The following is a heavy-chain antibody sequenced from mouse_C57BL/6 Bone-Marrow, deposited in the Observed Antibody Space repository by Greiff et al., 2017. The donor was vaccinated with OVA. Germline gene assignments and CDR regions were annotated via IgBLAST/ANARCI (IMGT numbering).Heavy chain of an antibody. CDR3: ARRITTVVDHYYAMDD. J-gene: IGHJ4*01. CDR1: GYTFTSYW. CDR2: INPSNGGT. Sequence: QVQLQQPGTELVKPGASVKLSCKASGYTFTSYWMHWVKQRPGQGLEWIGNINPSNGGTNYNEKFKSKATLTVDKSSSTAYMQLSSLTSEDSAVYYCARRITTVVDHYYAMDDWGQGTSVTVSS. D-gene: IGHD1-1*01. V-gene: IGHV1-53*01.